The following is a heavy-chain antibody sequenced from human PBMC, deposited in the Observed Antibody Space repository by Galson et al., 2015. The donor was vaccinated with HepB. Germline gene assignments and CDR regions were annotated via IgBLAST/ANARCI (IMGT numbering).Heavy chain of an antibody. J-gene: IGHJ3*02. D-gene: IGHD6-19*01. CDR1: GYSFTSYW. V-gene: IGHV5-51*03. CDR3: ARLRSSGWSSDDAFDI. Sequence: QSGAEVKKPGESLKISCKGSGYSFTSYWIGWVRQMPGKGLEWMGIIYPGDSDTRYSSSFQGQVTISADKSISTAYLQWSSLKASDTAMYYCARLRSSGWSSDDAFDIWGQGTMVTVSS. CDR2: IYPGDSDT.